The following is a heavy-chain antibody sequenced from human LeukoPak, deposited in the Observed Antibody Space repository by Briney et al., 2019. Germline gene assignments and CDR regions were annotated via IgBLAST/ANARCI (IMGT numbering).Heavy chain of an antibody. J-gene: IGHJ4*02. D-gene: IGHD3-22*01. Sequence: SETLSLTCTVSGGSISSSSYYWGWIRQPPGKGLEWIGSIYYSGSTYHNPSLKSRVIISVDASKNQFSLKLSSVTAADTAVYYCARHRLYYYDDSGYYYYFDYWGQGTLVTVSS. CDR2: IYYSGST. V-gene: IGHV4-39*01. CDR1: GGSISSSSYY. CDR3: ARHRLYYYDDSGYYYYFDY.